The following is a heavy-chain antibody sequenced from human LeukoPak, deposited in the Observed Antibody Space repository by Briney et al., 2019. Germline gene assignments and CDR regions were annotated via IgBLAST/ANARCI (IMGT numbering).Heavy chain of an antibody. Sequence: ASVKVSCKTSGYIFNTYGISWVRQAPGQGLEWMAWIRGNNDNTKYAQKFQGRVTLTTDSSTSTAYMELRGLTSDDMAVYYCVRDSAYSPDYWGQGSLVTVSP. V-gene: IGHV1-18*03. D-gene: IGHD5-12*01. J-gene: IGHJ4*02. CDR1: GYIFNTYG. CDR3: VRDSAYSPDY. CDR2: IRGNNDNT.